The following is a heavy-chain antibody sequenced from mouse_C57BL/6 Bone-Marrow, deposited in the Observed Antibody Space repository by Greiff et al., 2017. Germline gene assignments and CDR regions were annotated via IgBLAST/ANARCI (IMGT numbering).Heavy chain of an antibody. Sequence: VQGVESGPGLVAPSQSLSITCTVSGFSLTSYGVDWVRQSPGKGLEWLGVIWGVGSTNYNSALKSRLSISKDNSKSQVFLKMNSLQTDDTAMYYCSRGGPPTDYAMDYWGQGTSVTVSS. CDR2: IWGVGST. J-gene: IGHJ4*01. CDR1: GFSLTSYG. CDR3: SRGGPPTDYAMDY. V-gene: IGHV2-6*01.